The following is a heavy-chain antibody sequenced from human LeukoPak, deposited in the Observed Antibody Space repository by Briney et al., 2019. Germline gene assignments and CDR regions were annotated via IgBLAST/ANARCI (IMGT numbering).Heavy chain of an antibody. D-gene: IGHD5-12*01. Sequence: ASVKVSCKASGYTFTNHPMHWVRQAPGQGLEWMGWINPNSGDTNYVQKFQGRVTMTRDPSISTAYMELSGLRADDTAVYYCARERYTAYGNFAYWGQGTQVTVSS. CDR3: ARERYTAYGNFAY. CDR2: INPNSGDT. CDR1: GYTFTNHP. V-gene: IGHV1-2*02. J-gene: IGHJ4*02.